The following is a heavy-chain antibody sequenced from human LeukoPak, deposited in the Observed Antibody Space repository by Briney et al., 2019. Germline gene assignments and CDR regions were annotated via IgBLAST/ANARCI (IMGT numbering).Heavy chain of an antibody. Sequence: PSETLSLTCTVSGGSISSYYWSWIRQPPGKGLEWIGYIYYSGSTNYNPSLKSRVTISVDTSKNQFSLKLSSVTAADTAVYYCARDPAGRMKWRWFDPWGQGTLVTVSS. CDR2: IYYSGST. CDR1: GGSISSYY. CDR3: ARDPAGRMKWRWFDP. V-gene: IGHV4-59*12. D-gene: IGHD6-13*01. J-gene: IGHJ5*02.